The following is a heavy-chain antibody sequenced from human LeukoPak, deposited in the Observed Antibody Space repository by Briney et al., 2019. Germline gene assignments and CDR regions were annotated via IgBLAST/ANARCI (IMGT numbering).Heavy chain of an antibody. CDR2: IIPILGIA. J-gene: IGHJ6*02. V-gene: IGHV1-69*04. CDR3: ARTSYYGMDV. CDR1: GGTFTSYA. Sequence: ASVKVSCKASGGTFTSYAISWVRQAPGQGLEWMGRIIPILGIANYAQKFQGRVTITADKSTSTAYMELSSLRSEDTAVYYCARTSYYGMDVWGQGTTVTVSS.